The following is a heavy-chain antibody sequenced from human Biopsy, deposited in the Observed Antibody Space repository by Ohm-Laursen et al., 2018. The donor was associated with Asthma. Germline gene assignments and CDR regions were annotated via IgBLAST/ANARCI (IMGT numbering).Heavy chain of an antibody. Sequence: SLRLSCSASGFTFSNYGMHWVRQAPGKGLDWVAVISFAGSNKNYTDSVKGRFTISRDNSRNTLHLQMNSLRAEDTAVYYCAKDVFPGWELRRGPDYWGQGTLVTVSS. D-gene: IGHD1-26*01. CDR3: AKDVFPGWELRRGPDY. CDR1: GFTFSNYG. V-gene: IGHV3-30*18. CDR2: ISFAGSNK. J-gene: IGHJ4*02.